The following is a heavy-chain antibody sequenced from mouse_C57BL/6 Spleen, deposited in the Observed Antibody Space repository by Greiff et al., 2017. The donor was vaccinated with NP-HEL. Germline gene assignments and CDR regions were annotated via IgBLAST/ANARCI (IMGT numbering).Heavy chain of an antibody. V-gene: IGHV1-59*01. D-gene: IGHD3-2*02. Sequence: QVQLQQPGAELVRPGTSVKLSCKASGYTFTSYWMHWVKQRPGQGLEWIGVIDPSDSYTNYNQKFKGKATLTVDTSSSTAYMQRSSLTSEDSAVYYCARQEGSSGLAWCAYWGQGTLVTVSA. CDR3: ARQEGSSGLAWCAY. CDR2: IDPSDSYT. CDR1: GYTFTSYW. J-gene: IGHJ3*01.